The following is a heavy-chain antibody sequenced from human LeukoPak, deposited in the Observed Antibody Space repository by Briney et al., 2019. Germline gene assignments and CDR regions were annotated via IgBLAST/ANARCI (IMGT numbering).Heavy chain of an antibody. CDR1: GFTFNSYA. D-gene: IGHD6-25*01. CDR2: ISAGGGST. V-gene: IGHV3-23*01. J-gene: IGHJ4*02. Sequence: GGSLRLSCVASGFTFNSYAMTWVRQAPGKGLEWVSSISAGGGSTFYSDSVKGRFTISRDNSQNTLYLQMDTLRGEDTAIYYCERLAAYWGQGTLVTVSS. CDR3: ERLAAY.